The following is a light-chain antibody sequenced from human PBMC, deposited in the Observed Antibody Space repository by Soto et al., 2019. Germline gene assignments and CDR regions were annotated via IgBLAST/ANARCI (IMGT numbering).Light chain of an antibody. CDR1: QSVSSY. J-gene: IGKJ4*01. CDR3: QQRSNWLT. CDR2: DAS. Sequence: EIVLTQSPATLSLSPGERATLSCRASQSVSSYLAWYQQKPGQAPRLLIYDASNRATGIPARFSGSGSGPDFTLTISSLEPEDFAIYYCQQRSNWLTFGGGTKVELK. V-gene: IGKV3-11*01.